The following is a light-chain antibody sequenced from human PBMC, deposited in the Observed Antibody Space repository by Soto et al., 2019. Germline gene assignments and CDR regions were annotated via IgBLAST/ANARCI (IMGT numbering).Light chain of an antibody. CDR2: YDD. CDR3: AAWDDSMKGVV. Sequence: QSVLTQPPSVSEAPRQRVTISCSGSSSNIGNNAVNWYQQLPGKAPKLLIYYDDLLPSGVSDRFSGSKSGTSASLAISGLQSEDEADYYCAAWDDSMKGVVFRGGTKLTXL. J-gene: IGLJ2*01. CDR1: SSNIGNNA. V-gene: IGLV1-36*01.